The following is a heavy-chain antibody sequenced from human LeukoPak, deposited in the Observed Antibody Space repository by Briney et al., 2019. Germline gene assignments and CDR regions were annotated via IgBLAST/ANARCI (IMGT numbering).Heavy chain of an antibody. V-gene: IGHV4-39*07. J-gene: IGHJ4*02. CDR1: GGSISSSSYY. Sequence: SETLSLTCTVSGGSISSSSYYWGWIRQPPGKGLEWIGSIYYSGSTCYNPSLKSRVTISVDTSKNQFSLKMTSVTAADTAVYYCARGYCTGGSCYWGDYWGQGTLVTVSS. CDR2: IYYSGST. CDR3: ARGYCTGGSCYWGDY. D-gene: IGHD2-15*01.